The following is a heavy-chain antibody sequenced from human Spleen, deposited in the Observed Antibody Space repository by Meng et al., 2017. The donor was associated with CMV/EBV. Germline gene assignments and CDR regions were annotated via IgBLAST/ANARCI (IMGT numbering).Heavy chain of an antibody. J-gene: IGHJ5*02. V-gene: IGHV1-18*01. CDR1: GYTFTNYG. CDR2: ISAYNGNT. D-gene: IGHD6-6*01. CDR3: ARWYSSSSGGDYWFDP. Sequence: ASVKVSCKASGYTFTNYGVSWVRQAPGQGLEWMGWISAYNGNTNYAQKLQGRVTMTTDTSTSTAYMELRSLRSDDTAVYYCARWYSSSSGGDYWFDPWGQGTLVTVSS.